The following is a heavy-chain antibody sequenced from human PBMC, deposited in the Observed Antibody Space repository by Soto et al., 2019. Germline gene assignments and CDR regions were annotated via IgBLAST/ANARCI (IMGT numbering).Heavy chain of an antibody. CDR3: ARDRAKLGYCSGGSCLGSNWFDP. J-gene: IGHJ5*02. Sequence: RASVKVSCKASGYTFTGYYMHWVRQAPGQGLEWMGWINPNSGGTNYAQKFQGRVTMTRDTSISTAYMELSRLRSDDTAVYYCARDRAKLGYCSGGSCLGSNWFDPWGQGTLVTVSS. CDR1: GYTFTGYY. V-gene: IGHV1-2*02. CDR2: INPNSGGT. D-gene: IGHD2-15*01.